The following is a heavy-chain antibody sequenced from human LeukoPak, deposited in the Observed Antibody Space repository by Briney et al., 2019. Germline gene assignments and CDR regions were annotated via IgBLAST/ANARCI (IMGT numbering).Heavy chain of an antibody. D-gene: IGHD6-13*01. CDR1: GFTVSTKF. J-gene: IGHJ4*02. CDR3: ATSASSSWFPYFFDY. V-gene: IGHV3-66*01. Sequence: PGGSLRLSCAASGFTVSTKFMSWVRQAPGKGPEWVSVIYSGGDTYYADSVKGRFTISRDNSKNTLYLQMNSLRAEDTAVYYCATSASSSWFPYFFDYWGQGTLVTVSS. CDR2: IYSGGDT.